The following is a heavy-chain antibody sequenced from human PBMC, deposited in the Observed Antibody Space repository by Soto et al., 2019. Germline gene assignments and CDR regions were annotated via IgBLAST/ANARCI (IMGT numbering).Heavy chain of an antibody. Sequence: QVQLVQSGAEVKKPGSSVKVSCKASGGTFSSYAISWVRQAPGQGLEWMGGIIAILGKANYAEKFQGRVTITADESTSTAEMELSSLRSEDTAVYYCARERGGAIIVGVTGTFDVWGQGTMVTVSS. V-gene: IGHV1-69*01. J-gene: IGHJ3*01. D-gene: IGHD1-26*01. CDR2: IIAILGKA. CDR1: GGTFSSYA. CDR3: ARERGGAIIVGVTGTFDV.